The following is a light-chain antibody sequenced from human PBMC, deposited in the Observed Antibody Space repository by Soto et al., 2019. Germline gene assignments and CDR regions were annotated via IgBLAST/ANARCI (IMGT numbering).Light chain of an antibody. CDR1: QSVSSSY. Sequence: IVLTQSPGTLSLSPGERATLSCRASQSVSSSYLAWYQQKPGQAPRLLIYGTSSRATAIPDRFSGSGSGTDFTLTISRPEPEDFAVYYCQQYGSSSWTFGQGTKVDIK. V-gene: IGKV3-20*01. J-gene: IGKJ1*01. CDR2: GTS. CDR3: QQYGSSSWT.